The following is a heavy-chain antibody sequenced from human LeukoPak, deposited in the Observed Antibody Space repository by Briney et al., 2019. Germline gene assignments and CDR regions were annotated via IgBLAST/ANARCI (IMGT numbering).Heavy chain of an antibody. V-gene: IGHV3-48*03. Sequence: GGSLRLSCAASGFTFSSYEMNWVRQAPGKGLEWVSYISSSGSTVYYADSVKGRFTISRDNAKNSLYLQMNSLRAEDTAVYYCAKGMEQWQFRRGGFDYWGQGTLVTVSS. CDR1: GFTFSSYE. D-gene: IGHD6-19*01. CDR3: AKGMEQWQFRRGGFDY. J-gene: IGHJ4*02. CDR2: ISSSGSTV.